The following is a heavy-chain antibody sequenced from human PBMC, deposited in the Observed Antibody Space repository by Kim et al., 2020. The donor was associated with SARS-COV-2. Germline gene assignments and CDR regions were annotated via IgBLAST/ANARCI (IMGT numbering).Heavy chain of an antibody. V-gene: IGHV3-30-3*01. CDR2: ISYDGSNK. D-gene: IGHD3-10*01. CDR3: ARDPKEDFFRGVTYYFDY. J-gene: IGHJ4*02. Sequence: GGSLRLSCAASGFTFSSYAMHWVRQAPGKGLEWVAVISYDGSNKYYADSVKGRFTISRDNSKNTLYLQMNSLRAEDTAVYYCARDPKEDFFRGVTYYFDYWGQGTLVTVSS. CDR1: GFTFSSYA.